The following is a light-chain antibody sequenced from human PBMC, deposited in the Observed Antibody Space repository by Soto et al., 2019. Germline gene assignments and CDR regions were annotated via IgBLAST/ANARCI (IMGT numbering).Light chain of an antibody. CDR3: QQYNSYPIT. Sequence: DIQMTQSPSSLSASVGDRVTITCRASQGISKNLVWFQQKPGKAPKSLINDASSLQNGVPSKFSGSGSGTDFTLTISILQPEDFATYFCQQYNSYPITFCQGTRLEIK. J-gene: IGKJ5*01. V-gene: IGKV1-16*02. CDR1: QGISKN. CDR2: DAS.